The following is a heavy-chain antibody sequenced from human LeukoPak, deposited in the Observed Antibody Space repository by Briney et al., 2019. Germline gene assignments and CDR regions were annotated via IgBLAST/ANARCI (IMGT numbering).Heavy chain of an antibody. CDR2: ISAYNGNT. CDR3: AMDTTDYESSGDYFGFDP. Sequence: ASVKVSCKASGYTFTSYGISWVRQAPGQGLEWMGWISAYNGNTNYAQKLQGRVTMTTDTSTSTAYMELRSLRSDDTAVYYCAMDTTDYESSGDYFGFDPWGQGTLVTVSS. J-gene: IGHJ5*02. V-gene: IGHV1-18*01. CDR1: GYTFTSYG. D-gene: IGHD3-22*01.